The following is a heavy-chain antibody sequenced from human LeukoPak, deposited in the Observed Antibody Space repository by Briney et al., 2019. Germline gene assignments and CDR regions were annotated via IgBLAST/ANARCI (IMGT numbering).Heavy chain of an antibody. V-gene: IGHV4-31*03. CDR3: ASSLEMATITA. CDR2: IYYSGST. D-gene: IGHD5-24*01. CDR1: GGSISSGGYY. J-gene: IGHJ5*02. Sequence: SETLSLTCTVSGGSISSGGYYWNWIRQHPGKGLEWIGYIYYSGSTYYNPSLKSRVTISVDTSKNRFSLKLSSVTAADTVVYYCASSLEMATITAWGQGTLVTVSS.